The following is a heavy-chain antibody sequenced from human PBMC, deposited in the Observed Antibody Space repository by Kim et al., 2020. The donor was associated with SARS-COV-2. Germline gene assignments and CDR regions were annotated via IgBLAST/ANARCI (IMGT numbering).Heavy chain of an antibody. V-gene: IGHV4-31*02. D-gene: IGHD3-10*01. J-gene: IGHJ4*02. Sequence: YYNPSLKSRVTISVDTSKNQFSLKLSSVTAADTAVYYCALSITMVRGVGYWGQGTLVTVSS. CDR3: ALSITMVRGVGY.